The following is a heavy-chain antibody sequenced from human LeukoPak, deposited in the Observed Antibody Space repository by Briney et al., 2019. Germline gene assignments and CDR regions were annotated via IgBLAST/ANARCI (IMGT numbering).Heavy chain of an antibody. J-gene: IGHJ6*03. CDR2: ISSSSSYI. D-gene: IGHD1-1*01. V-gene: IGHV3-21*01. Sequence: PGGSLRLSCAASGFTFSSYSMNWVRQAPEKGLEWVSSISSSSSYIYYAGSVKGRFTISRDNAKNSLYLQMNSLRAEDTAVYYCARGQLERLRGYMDVWGKGTTVTVSS. CDR3: ARGQLERLRGYMDV. CDR1: GFTFSSYS.